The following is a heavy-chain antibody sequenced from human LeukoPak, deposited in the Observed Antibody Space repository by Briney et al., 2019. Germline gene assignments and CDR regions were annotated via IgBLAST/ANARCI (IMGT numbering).Heavy chain of an antibody. D-gene: IGHD2-15*01. Sequence: PSETLSLTCAVSGASISGSGYYWGWIRQPPGKGLEWIGDIYSSGSTYYNASLQSRVTISIDTSKNQFSLKLSSVTAADTAVYYCARALGYCSGGSCYPRLDYMDVWGKGTTVTVSS. CDR1: GASISGSGYY. J-gene: IGHJ6*03. CDR3: ARALGYCSGGSCYPRLDYMDV. V-gene: IGHV4-39*07. CDR2: IYSSGST.